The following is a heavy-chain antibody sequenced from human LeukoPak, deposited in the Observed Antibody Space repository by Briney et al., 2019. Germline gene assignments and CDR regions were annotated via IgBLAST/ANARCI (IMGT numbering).Heavy chain of an antibody. D-gene: IGHD2-15*01. CDR1: GYTFTSYD. V-gene: IGHV1-8*03. CDR3: ARDGGYCSGGSCYGWFDP. J-gene: IGHJ5*02. Sequence: GASVKVSCKASGYTFTSYDINWVRQATGQGLEWMGWMNPNSGNTGYAQKFQGRVTITRNTSISTAYMELSSLRSEDTAVYYCARDGGYCSGGSCYGWFDPWGQGTLVTVSS. CDR2: MNPNSGNT.